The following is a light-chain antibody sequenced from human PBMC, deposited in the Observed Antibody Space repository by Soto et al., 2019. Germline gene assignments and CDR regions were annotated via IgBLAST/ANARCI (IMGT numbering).Light chain of an antibody. Sequence: ESMLTQSPATLSLSPGERATLSCRASQSVRSYLAWYQQKPGQAPRLLIYDASNRAPGIPARFSGSGSGTYFTLTISSLEPDDFAVYYCQQRSSWPRITFGQGTRLDIK. J-gene: IGKJ5*01. CDR3: QQRSSWPRIT. V-gene: IGKV3-11*01. CDR2: DAS. CDR1: QSVRSY.